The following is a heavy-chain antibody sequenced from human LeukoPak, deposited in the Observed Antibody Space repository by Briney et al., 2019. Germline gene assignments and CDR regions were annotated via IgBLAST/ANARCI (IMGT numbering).Heavy chain of an antibody. CDR3: ALWELRNDAFDI. J-gene: IGHJ3*02. V-gene: IGHV1-46*03. Sequence: ASVKVSCKASGYTFTSYYMHWVRQAPGQGLEWMGIINPSGGSTSYARKFQGRVTMTRDTSTSTVYMELSSLRSEDTAVYYCALWELRNDAFDIWGQGTMVTVSS. CDR2: INPSGGST. D-gene: IGHD1-26*01. CDR1: GYTFTSYY.